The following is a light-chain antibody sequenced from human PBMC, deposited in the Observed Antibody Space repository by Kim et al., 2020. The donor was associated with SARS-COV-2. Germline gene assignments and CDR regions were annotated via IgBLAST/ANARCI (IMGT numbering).Light chain of an antibody. J-gene: IGKJ5*01. CDR1: QSLLHSNGYNY. Sequence: DIVMTQSPLSLPVTPGEPASISCRSSQSLLHSNGYNYLDWYLQKPGQSPQLLIYLGSNRASRVPDRFSGSGSGTDFTLKISSVEAEDVGVYYCMQALQTPITFGQGTRLEIK. V-gene: IGKV2-28*01. CDR2: LGS. CDR3: MQALQTPIT.